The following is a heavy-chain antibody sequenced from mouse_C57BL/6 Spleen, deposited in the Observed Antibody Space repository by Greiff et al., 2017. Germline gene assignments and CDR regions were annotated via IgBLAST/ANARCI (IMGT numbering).Heavy chain of an antibody. J-gene: IGHJ1*03. CDR3: ARLYGSSFRYFDV. Sequence: DVMLVESGGGLVKPGGSLKLSCAASGFTFSSYTMSWVRQTPEKRLEWVATISGGGGNTYYPDSVKGRFTISRDNAKNTLYLQMSSLRSEDTALYYCARLYGSSFRYFDVWGTGTTVTVSS. CDR2: ISGGGGNT. CDR1: GFTFSSYT. V-gene: IGHV5-9*01. D-gene: IGHD1-1*01.